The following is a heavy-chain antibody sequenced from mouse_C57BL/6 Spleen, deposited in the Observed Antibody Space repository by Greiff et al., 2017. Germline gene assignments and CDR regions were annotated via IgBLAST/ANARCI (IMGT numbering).Heavy chain of an antibody. CDR2: IYPGDGDT. V-gene: IGHV1-80*01. J-gene: IGHJ2*01. Sequence: QVQLQQSGAELVKPGASVKISCKASGYAFSSYWMNWVKQRPGKGLEWIGQIYPGDGDTNYNGKFKGKATLTADKSSSTACMQLSNLASEDSAVYFCARWYDGYYGGGWGQSTTLTVS. CDR1: GYAFSSYW. D-gene: IGHD2-3*01. CDR3: ARWYDGYYGGG.